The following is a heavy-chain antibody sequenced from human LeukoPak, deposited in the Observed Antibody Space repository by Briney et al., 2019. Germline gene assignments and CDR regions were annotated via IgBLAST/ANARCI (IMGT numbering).Heavy chain of an antibody. V-gene: IGHV3-30*04. CDR1: GFTFSSYA. Sequence: GGSLRLSCAASGFTFSSYAMHWVRQAPGKGLEWVAVISYDGSDKYYADSVKGRFTISRDNSKNTLYLQMNSLRAEDTAVYYCARAPIVATILYYFDYWGQGTLVTVSS. J-gene: IGHJ4*02. CDR2: ISYDGSDK. CDR3: ARAPIVATILYYFDY. D-gene: IGHD5-12*01.